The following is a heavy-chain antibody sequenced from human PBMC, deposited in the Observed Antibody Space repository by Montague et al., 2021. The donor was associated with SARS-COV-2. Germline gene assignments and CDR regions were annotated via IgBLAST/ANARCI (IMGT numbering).Heavy chain of an antibody. CDR3: AREPRVGQLLSIYYYGMDV. CDR1: GGSISSGGYY. Sequence: TLSPTCTVSGGSISSGGYYWSWIRQHPGKGLEWIGYIYYSGSTYYXPSLKSRVTISVDTSKNQFSLKLSSVTAADTAVYYCAREPRVGQLLSIYYYGMDVWGQGTTVTVS. D-gene: IGHD2-2*01. V-gene: IGHV4-31*03. CDR2: IYYSGST. J-gene: IGHJ6*02.